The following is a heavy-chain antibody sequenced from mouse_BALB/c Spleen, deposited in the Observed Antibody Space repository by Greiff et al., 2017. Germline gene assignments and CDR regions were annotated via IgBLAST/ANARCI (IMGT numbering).Heavy chain of an antibody. CDR2: IWAGGST. V-gene: IGHV2-9*02. Sequence: VKVIESGPGLVAPSQSLSITCTVSGFSLTSYGVHWVRQPPGKGLEWLGVIWAGGSTNYNSALMSRLSISKDNSKSQVFLKMNSLQTDDTAMYYCARGGTMITLDYWGQGTTLTVSS. J-gene: IGHJ2*01. CDR3: ARGGTMITLDY. CDR1: GFSLTSYG. D-gene: IGHD2-4*01.